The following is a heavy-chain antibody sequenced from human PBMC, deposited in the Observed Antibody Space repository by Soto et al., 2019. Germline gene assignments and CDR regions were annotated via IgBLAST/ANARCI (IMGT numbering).Heavy chain of an antibody. CDR2: IFHSGDT. Sequence: QVQLQESGPGLVKPSGTLSLTCAVSGDSISNSRWWTWVRQPPGKGLEWIGDIFHSGDTNYNPSPKRRVFISVAKSQNQFSLKVSSVTAADTAVYYCAYSTGWYRHDVWGQGTLVTVSS. D-gene: IGHD6-19*01. CDR1: GDSISNSRW. CDR3: AYSTGWYRHDV. J-gene: IGHJ3*01. V-gene: IGHV4-4*02.